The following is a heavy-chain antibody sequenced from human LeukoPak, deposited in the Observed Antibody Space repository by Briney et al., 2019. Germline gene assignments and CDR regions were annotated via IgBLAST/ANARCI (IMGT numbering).Heavy chain of an antibody. CDR1: GYSFNTYW. J-gene: IGHJ4*02. CDR3: ARQDGDYIDY. V-gene: IGHV5-51*01. Sequence: GESLKISCQGFGYSFNTYWIGWVRQMPGKGLEWMAMIYPDDSETRYIPSFQGLVTISADKSIYTAYLLRSSLKASDTAMYYCARQDGDYIDYWGPGTLVTVSS. D-gene: IGHD4-17*01. CDR2: IYPDDSET.